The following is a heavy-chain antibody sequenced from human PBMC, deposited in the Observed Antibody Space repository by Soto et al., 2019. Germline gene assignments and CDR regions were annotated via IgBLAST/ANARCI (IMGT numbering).Heavy chain of an antibody. CDR3: ANERVAMREVSDFDY. V-gene: IGHV3-30*18. J-gene: IGHJ4*02. D-gene: IGHD1-26*01. CDR2: ISYDGSNK. Sequence: GGSLRLSCAASGFTFSSYAMHWVRQAPGKGLEWVALISYDGSNKYYGESVKGRFTISRENSKSTVYLQMNSLRAEDTAIYYCANERVAMREVSDFDYWGQGTLVTVSS. CDR1: GFTFSSYA.